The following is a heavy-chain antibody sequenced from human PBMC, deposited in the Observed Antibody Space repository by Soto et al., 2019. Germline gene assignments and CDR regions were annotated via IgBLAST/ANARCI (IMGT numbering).Heavy chain of an antibody. CDR1: GYTFTSYA. Sequence: ASVKVSCKASGYTFTSYAMHWLRQAPGQRLEWMGWINAGNGNTKYSQKFQGRVTITRDTSASTAYMELSSLRSEDTAVYYCASTEDSSGYYHPWGQGTLVTVSS. CDR3: ASTEDSSGYYHP. CDR2: INAGNGNT. D-gene: IGHD3-22*01. V-gene: IGHV1-3*01. J-gene: IGHJ5*02.